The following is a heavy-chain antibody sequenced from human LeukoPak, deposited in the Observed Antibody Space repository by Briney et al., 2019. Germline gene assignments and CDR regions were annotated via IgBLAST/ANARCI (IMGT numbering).Heavy chain of an antibody. CDR1: GGSISSGSYY. CDR3: ARDFSQRITMVRGVMPA. V-gene: IGHV4-39*07. J-gene: IGHJ5*02. CDR2: IYYSGST. D-gene: IGHD3-10*01. Sequence: SQTLSLTCTVSGGSISSGSYYWGWIRQPPGKGLECIGSIYYSGSTYYNPSLKSRVTISVDTSKNQFSLKLSSVTAADTAVYYCARDFSQRITMVRGVMPAWGQGTLVTVSS.